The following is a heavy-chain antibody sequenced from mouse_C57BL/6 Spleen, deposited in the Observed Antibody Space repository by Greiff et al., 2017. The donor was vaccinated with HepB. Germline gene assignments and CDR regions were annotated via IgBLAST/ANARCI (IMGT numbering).Heavy chain of an antibody. CDR1: GYTFTSYW. V-gene: IGHV1-69*01. CDR2: IDPSDSYT. CDR3: ARRSNLYAMDY. Sequence: QVHVKQPGAELVMPGASVKLSCKASGYTFTSYWMHWVKQRPGQGLEWIGEIDPSDSYTNYNQKFKGKSTLTVDKSSSTAYMQLSSLTSEDSAVYYCARRSNLYAMDYWGQGTSVTVSS. D-gene: IGHD2-5*01. J-gene: IGHJ4*01.